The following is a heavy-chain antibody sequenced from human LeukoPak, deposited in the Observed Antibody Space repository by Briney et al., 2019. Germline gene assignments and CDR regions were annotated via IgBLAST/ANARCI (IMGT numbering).Heavy chain of an antibody. J-gene: IGHJ2*01. CDR2: IYHSGST. Sequence: PSETLSLTCAVSGYSISSGYYWGWIRQPPGKGLEWIGSIYHSGSTYYNPSLKSRVTTSVDTSKNQFSLKLSSVTAADTAVYYCARPVSTTVTTDWYFDLWGRGTLVTVSS. CDR3: ARPVSTTVTTDWYFDL. CDR1: GYSISSGYY. V-gene: IGHV4-38-2*01. D-gene: IGHD4-17*01.